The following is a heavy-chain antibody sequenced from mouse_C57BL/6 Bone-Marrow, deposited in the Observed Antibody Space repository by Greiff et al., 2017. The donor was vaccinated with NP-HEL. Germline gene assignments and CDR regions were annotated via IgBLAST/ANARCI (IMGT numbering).Heavy chain of an antibody. D-gene: IGHD2-4*01. Sequence: EVQVVESGGGLVQPGGSLKLSCAASGFTFSDYGMAWVRQAPRKGPEWVAFISNLAYSIYYADTVTGRFTISRENAKNTLYLEMSSLRSEDTAMYYCARHGLLRRWWYFDVWGTGTTVTVSS. CDR2: ISNLAYSI. J-gene: IGHJ1*03. CDR3: ARHGLLRRWWYFDV. CDR1: GFTFSDYG. V-gene: IGHV5-15*01.